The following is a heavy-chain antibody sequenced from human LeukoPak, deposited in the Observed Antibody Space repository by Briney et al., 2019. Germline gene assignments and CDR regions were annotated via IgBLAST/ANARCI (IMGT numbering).Heavy chain of an antibody. V-gene: IGHV4-59*01. D-gene: IGHD3-16*01. J-gene: IGHJ6*03. CDR1: GGSISSYY. Sequence: SETLSLTCTVSGGSISSYYWSWIRQPPGKGLEWIGYIYYSGSTNYNPSLKNRVTISVDTSKNQFSLKVSSVTAADTAVYYCARTPTSYYYYYMDVWGKGTTVTISS. CDR3: ARTPTSYYYYYMDV. CDR2: IYYSGST.